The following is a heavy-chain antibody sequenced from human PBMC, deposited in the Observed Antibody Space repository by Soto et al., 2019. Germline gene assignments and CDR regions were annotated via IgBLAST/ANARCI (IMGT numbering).Heavy chain of an antibody. J-gene: IGHJ5*02. CDR1: GGSISSSNW. CDR2: IYHSGST. D-gene: IGHD3-3*01. Sequence: SETLSLTCAVSGGSISSSNWWSWVRQPPGKGLEWIGEIYHSGSTNYNPSLKSRVTISVDKSKNQFSLKLSSVTAADTAVYYCARISPPSIDFWRENLLDPWGQGTLVTVSS. V-gene: IGHV4-4*02. CDR3: ARISPPSIDFWRENLLDP.